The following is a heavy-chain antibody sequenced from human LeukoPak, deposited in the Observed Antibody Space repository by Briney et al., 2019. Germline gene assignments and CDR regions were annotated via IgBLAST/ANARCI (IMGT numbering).Heavy chain of an antibody. D-gene: IGHD3-10*01. V-gene: IGHV4-38-2*02. Sequence: SETLSLTCTVSGYSISSGYYWGWIRQPPGKGLEWIGSIYHSGSTYYNPSLKSRVTISVDTSKNQFSLKLSSVTAADTAVYYCARDMSRTNIYGSGSYYYMDVWGKGTTVTVSS. CDR2: IYHSGST. J-gene: IGHJ6*03. CDR1: GYSISSGYY. CDR3: ARDMSRTNIYGSGSYYYMDV.